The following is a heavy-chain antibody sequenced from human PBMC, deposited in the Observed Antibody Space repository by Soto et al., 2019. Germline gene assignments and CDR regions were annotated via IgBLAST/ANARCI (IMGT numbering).Heavy chain of an antibody. J-gene: IGHJ4*02. CDR3: ATDFTDTRVRFLRPHHFDD. CDR2: ISYDGSNK. CDR1: GSTFSDYG. Sequence: QVQLVESGGGVVQPGRSLTLSCAASGSTFSDYGMHWVRQAPGKGLEWVAVISYDGSNKYYTDSVKVRFTISRDNSKNTLFLQMKSLRAEDTAVYYCATDFTDTRVRFLRPHHFDDWGQGTLVTVSS. V-gene: IGHV3-30*03.